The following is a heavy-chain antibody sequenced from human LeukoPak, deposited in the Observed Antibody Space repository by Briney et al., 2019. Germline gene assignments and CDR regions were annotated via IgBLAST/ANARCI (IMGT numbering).Heavy chain of an antibody. J-gene: IGHJ4*02. V-gene: IGHV4-59*08. CDR1: GGSISTYY. D-gene: IGHD2/OR15-2a*01. CDR2: VYYSGST. CDR3: AGHHPRNTVDF. Sequence: SETLSLTCTVSGGSISTYYWSWIRQPPGKGLEWIGYVYYSGSTNYNPSLKSRVTISVDTSKNQFSLKLSSVTAADTAVYYCAGHHPRNTVDFWGQGTLVTVSS.